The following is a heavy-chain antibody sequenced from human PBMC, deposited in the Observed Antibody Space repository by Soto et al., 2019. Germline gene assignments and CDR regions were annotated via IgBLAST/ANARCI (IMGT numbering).Heavy chain of an antibody. CDR2: IYYSGST. Sequence: SETLSLTCAVSCGSIISGGYYWILIRQHPGKGLEWIGYIYYSGSTYYNPSLKSRVTISVDTSKNQFSLKLSSVTAADTAVYYCARDRVVASLAFDIWGQGTMVTVSS. CDR1: CGSIISGGYY. CDR3: ARDRVVASLAFDI. V-gene: IGHV4-31*11. J-gene: IGHJ3*02. D-gene: IGHD2-15*01.